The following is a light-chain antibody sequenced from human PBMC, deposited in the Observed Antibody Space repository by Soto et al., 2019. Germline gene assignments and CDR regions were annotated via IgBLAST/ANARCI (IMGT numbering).Light chain of an antibody. CDR1: SSDVGGYNF. J-gene: IGLJ1*01. CDR3: CSYAGDYTHV. Sequence: QSVLTQPRSVSGSPGQSVTISCTGTSSDVGGYNFVSWYQHHPGKAPKLMIYDVSKRPSGVPDRFSGSKSGNTASLTISGLQAEDEADYCCCSYAGDYTHVFGTGTKLTVL. CDR2: DVS. V-gene: IGLV2-11*01.